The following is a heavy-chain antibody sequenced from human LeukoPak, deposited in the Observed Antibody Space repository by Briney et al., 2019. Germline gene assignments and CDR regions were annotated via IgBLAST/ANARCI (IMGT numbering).Heavy chain of an antibody. CDR2: IYTSGST. Sequence: SETLSLTFTVSGASISSYYWSWIRQPAGKGLEWIGRIYTSGSTNYNPSLKSRVTMSIDTSKNQFSLKLNSVTAADTAVYYCARDYYDSTTYYSPFDYWGQGTLVTVFS. D-gene: IGHD3-22*01. CDR3: ARDYYDSTTYYSPFDY. J-gene: IGHJ4*02. CDR1: GASISSYY. V-gene: IGHV4-4*07.